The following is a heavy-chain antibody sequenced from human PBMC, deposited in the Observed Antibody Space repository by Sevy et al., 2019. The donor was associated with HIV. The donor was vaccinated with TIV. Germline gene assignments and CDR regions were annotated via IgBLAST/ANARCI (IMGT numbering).Heavy chain of an antibody. CDR1: GFTFSSYW. J-gene: IGHJ4*02. V-gene: IGHV3-74*01. CDR2: INGDGSKT. CDR3: ARDKSATAVDY. Sequence: GSLRLSCAASGFTFSSYWMHWVRQAPGKGLVWVSHINGDGSKTGYADSVKGRFTISRDNAKNTLYLQMNSLRAEDTAVYYCARDKSATAVDYWGQGTLVTVSS. D-gene: IGHD6-25*01.